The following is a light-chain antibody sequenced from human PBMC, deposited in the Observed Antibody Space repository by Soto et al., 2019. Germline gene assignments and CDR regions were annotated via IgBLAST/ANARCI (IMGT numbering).Light chain of an antibody. CDR2: AAS. CDR1: QGISNY. CDR3: QKDNRAPLT. V-gene: IGKV1-27*01. J-gene: IGKJ4*01. Sequence: DIQMTQSPSSLSASVGDIVTITCRASQGISNYLAWYQHKPGKVPKVLIYAASTLQSGVPSRFSAIGSGTDCTLTPSSLQPEDVATYYCQKDNRAPLTFGGGTKVEIK.